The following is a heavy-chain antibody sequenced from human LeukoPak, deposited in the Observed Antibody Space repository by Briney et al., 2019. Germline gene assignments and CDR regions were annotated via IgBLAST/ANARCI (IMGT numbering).Heavy chain of an antibody. CDR2: IWYDGSKQ. Sequence: GGSLRLSCAGSQFTFSSYGMHWVRQAPGKGLEWVAVIWYDGSKQYYADSVKGRFTISRDNSKNTLYLQMNSLRAEDTAVYYCAKELAVYNRGYYFDYWGQGTLVTVSS. V-gene: IGHV3-33*03. CDR1: QFTFSSYG. J-gene: IGHJ4*02. CDR3: AKELAVYNRGYYFDY. D-gene: IGHD2-8*02.